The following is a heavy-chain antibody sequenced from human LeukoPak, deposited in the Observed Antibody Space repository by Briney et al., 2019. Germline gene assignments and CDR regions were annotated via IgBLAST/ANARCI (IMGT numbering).Heavy chain of an antibody. J-gene: IGHJ4*02. CDR2: ISYSGVP. V-gene: IGHV4-39*02. D-gene: IGHD6-13*01. Sequence: SETLSLTCTVSGGSISSSSYYWGWIRQPPGKGLEWIGSISYSGVPYSNPSLKSRATISVDTSKNHFSLKLSSVTAADTAVYYCARPNQGYSSIWYFDNWGQGTLVTVSS. CDR3: ARPNQGYSSIWYFDN. CDR1: GGSISSSSYY.